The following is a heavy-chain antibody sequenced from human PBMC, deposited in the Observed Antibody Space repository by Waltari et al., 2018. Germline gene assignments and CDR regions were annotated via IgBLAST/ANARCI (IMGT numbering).Heavy chain of an antibody. CDR3: ARVTVTTAFDI. CDR1: GGSIRSYY. J-gene: IGHJ3*02. CDR2: IYYSGST. Sequence: QVQLQESGPGLVKPSETLSLTCTASGGSIRSYYWSWIRQPPGKGLEWIGYIYYSGSTNYNPSLKSRVTISVDTSKNQFSLKLSSVTAADTAVYYCARVTVTTAFDIWGQGTMVTVSS. V-gene: IGHV4-59*01. D-gene: IGHD4-17*01.